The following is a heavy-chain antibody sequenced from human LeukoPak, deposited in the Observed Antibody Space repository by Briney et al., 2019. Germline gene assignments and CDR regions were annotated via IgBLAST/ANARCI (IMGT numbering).Heavy chain of an antibody. CDR2: ISGGGGSS. CDR3: ASQPIAAAGSRGDY. J-gene: IGHJ4*02. V-gene: IGHV3-23*01. D-gene: IGHD6-13*01. CDR1: GLTFSSYA. Sequence: GASLRLSCAASGLTFSSYAMSWVRQAPGKGLEWVSVISGGGGSSHYADSVKGRFTISRDNAKNSLYLQMNSLRAEDTAVYYCASQPIAAAGSRGDYWGQGTLVTVSS.